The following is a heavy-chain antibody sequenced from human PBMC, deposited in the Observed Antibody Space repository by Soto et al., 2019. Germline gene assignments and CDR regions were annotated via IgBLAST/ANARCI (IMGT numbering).Heavy chain of an antibody. V-gene: IGHV4-59*01. CDR1: VGYISSYY. CDR3: AREVRGEYQLLYYYYGMDV. CDR2: IYYSGST. Sequence: SETLSLTCTVFVGYISSYYWSWIRQPPGKGLEWIGYIYYSGSTNYNPSLKSRVTISVDTSKNQFSLKLSSVTAADAAVYYCAREVRGEYQLLYYYYGMDVWGQGTTVTVSS. J-gene: IGHJ6*02. D-gene: IGHD2-2*01.